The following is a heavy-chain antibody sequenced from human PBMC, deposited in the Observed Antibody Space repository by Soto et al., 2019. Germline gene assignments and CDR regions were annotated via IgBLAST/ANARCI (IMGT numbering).Heavy chain of an antibody. CDR1: GFTLTSYA. CDR2: TTGGAGLT. Sequence: EVQLLESGGGLVQPGGSLRLSCTASGFTLTSYAINWVRQAPGKGLEWVSATTGGAGLTYYADSVKGRFSVSSDNPGNTLYLQLNSLRPEDTAVYYCARVDRDSVARPTRLDPWGQGTLVSVSS. V-gene: IGHV3-23*01. J-gene: IGHJ5*02. D-gene: IGHD2-21*01. CDR3: ARVDRDSVARPTRLDP.